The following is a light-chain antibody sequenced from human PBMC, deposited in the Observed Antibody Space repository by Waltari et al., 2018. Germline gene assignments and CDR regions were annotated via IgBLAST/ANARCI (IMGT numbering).Light chain of an antibody. CDR3: QQSYTVPIT. CDR1: QSVSSF. CDR2: AAS. V-gene: IGKV1-39*01. Sequence: DIQMTQSPSSLSAFVGDRVTITCRASQSVSSFLNWYQQKPGKAPQLLIYAASTLESGVPSRFSGSGSGTDFTLAISSLQLEDFATYYCQQSYTVPITFGPGTKVDIK. J-gene: IGKJ3*01.